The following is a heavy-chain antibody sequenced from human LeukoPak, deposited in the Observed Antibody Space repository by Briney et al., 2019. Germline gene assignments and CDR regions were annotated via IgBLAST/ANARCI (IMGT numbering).Heavy chain of an antibody. CDR3: AREGYSSSFGLDY. Sequence: GGSLRLSCAASGFTFSSYSMNWVRQAPGKGLEWVSSISSSSSYIYYADSVKGRFTISRDNAKNSLYLQMNSLRAEDTAVYYCAREGYSSSFGLDYWGQGTLVTVSS. D-gene: IGHD6-6*01. CDR2: ISSSSSYI. J-gene: IGHJ4*02. CDR1: GFTFSSYS. V-gene: IGHV3-21*01.